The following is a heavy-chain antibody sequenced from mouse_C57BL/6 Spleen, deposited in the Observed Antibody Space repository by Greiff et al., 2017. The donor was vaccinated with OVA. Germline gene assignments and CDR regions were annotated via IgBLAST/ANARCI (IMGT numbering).Heavy chain of an antibody. D-gene: IGHD2-3*01. CDR1: GYTFTSYW. V-gene: IGHV1-64*01. J-gene: IGHJ4*01. CDR3: ARFDGFLWAMDY. Sequence: QVQLQQPGAELVKPGASVKLSCKASGYTFTSYWMHWVKQRPGQGLEWIGMIHPNSGSTNYNEKFKSKATLTVDKSSSTAYMQLSSLTSEDSAVYYCARFDGFLWAMDYWGQGTSVTVSS. CDR2: IHPNSGST.